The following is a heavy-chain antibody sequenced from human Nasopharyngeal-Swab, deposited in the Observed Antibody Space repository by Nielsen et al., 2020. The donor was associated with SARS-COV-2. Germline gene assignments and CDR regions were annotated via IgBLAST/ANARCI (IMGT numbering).Heavy chain of an antibody. Sequence: GESLKISCAASGLTFSNYGIHWVRQAPGKGLEWVSAISSSGDYIYHAASVKGRFTISRDNAKNSLYLQMNSLRAEDTAVYYCTRDTPAMFAYWGQGTLVTVSS. CDR1: GLTFSNYG. CDR3: TRDTPAMFAY. J-gene: IGHJ4*02. V-gene: IGHV3-21*01. CDR2: ISSSGDYI.